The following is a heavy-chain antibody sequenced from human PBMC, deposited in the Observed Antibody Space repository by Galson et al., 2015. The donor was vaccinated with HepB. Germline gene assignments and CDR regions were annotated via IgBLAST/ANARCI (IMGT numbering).Heavy chain of an antibody. CDR3: AKEAYNWNDEGAFDI. V-gene: IGHV3-53*01. CDR1: GFTVSSNY. J-gene: IGHJ3*02. CDR2: IYSGGST. Sequence: SLRLSCAASGFTVSSNYMGWVRQAPGKGLEWVSVIYSGGSTYYADSVKGRFTISRDNSKNTLYLQMNSLRAEDTAVYYCAKEAYNWNDEGAFDIWGQGTMVTVSS. D-gene: IGHD1-20*01.